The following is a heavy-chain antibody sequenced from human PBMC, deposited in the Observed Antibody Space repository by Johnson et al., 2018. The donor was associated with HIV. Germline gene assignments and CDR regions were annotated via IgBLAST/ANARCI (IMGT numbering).Heavy chain of an antibody. V-gene: IGHV3-74*02. Sequence: VQLVESGGGLIQPGGSLRLSCAASGFTVSTNYMSWVRQAPGKGLVWVSRINSDGSSTSYADSVKGRFTISRDNAKNSLYLQMNSLRAEDTDVYYCARGQGGIQLWFDGFDIWGQGTMVTVSS. CDR3: ARGQGGIQLWFDGFDI. J-gene: IGHJ3*02. CDR1: GFTVSTNY. D-gene: IGHD5-18*01. CDR2: INSDGSST.